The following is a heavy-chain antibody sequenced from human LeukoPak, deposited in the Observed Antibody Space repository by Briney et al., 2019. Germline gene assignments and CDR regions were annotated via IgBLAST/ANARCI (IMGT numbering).Heavy chain of an antibody. CDR3: ARDFPSSGWYRDAFDI. D-gene: IGHD6-19*01. J-gene: IGHJ3*02. CDR2: IYYSGST. Sequence: PSETLSFTCTVSGGSISSYYWSWIRQPPGKGLEWIGYIYYSGSTNYNPSLKSRVTISVDTSKNQFSLKLSSVTAADTAVYYCARDFPSSGWYRDAFDIWGQGTMVTVSS. V-gene: IGHV4-59*01. CDR1: GGSISSYY.